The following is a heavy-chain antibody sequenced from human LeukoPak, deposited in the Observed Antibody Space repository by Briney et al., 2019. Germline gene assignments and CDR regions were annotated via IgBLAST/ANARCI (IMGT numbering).Heavy chain of an antibody. CDR2: IYYSGST. CDR3: ARGNSPFGVVIPWRVYFDY. D-gene: IGHD3-3*01. J-gene: IGHJ4*02. CDR1: GGSISSYY. Sequence: SETLSLTCTVSGGSISSYYWSWIRQPPGKGLEWIGYIYYSGSTNYNPSLKSRVTISVDTSKNQFSLKLSSVTAADTAVYYCARGNSPFGVVIPWRVYFDYWGQGTLVTVSS. V-gene: IGHV4-59*01.